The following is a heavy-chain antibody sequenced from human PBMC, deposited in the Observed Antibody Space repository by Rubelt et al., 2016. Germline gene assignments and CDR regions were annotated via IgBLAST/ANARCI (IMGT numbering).Heavy chain of an antibody. D-gene: IGHD4-17*01. V-gene: IGHV4-38-2*02. CDR3: ARDVHHGDYGTFAY. Sequence: QVQLQESGPGLVKPSETLSLTCTVSGYSISSGYYWGWIRQPPGKGLGWIGNINHSGSTKANPSLKSRVTISVDPSKNQFSLNLNSVTAADTAVYYCARDVHHGDYGTFAYWGQGTLVTVSS. CDR2: INHSGST. J-gene: IGHJ4*02. CDR1: GYSISSGYY.